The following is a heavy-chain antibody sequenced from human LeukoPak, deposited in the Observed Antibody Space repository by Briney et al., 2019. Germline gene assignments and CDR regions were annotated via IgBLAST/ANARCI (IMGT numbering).Heavy chain of an antibody. J-gene: IGHJ4*02. D-gene: IGHD3-22*01. CDR1: GYTYTSYA. CDR3: ARVYDSSGYSHLYYFDY. Sequence: GASVKVSCKASGYTYTSYAMHWVRQAPGQRLEWMGYINAGNGNTKYSQKFQGRVTMTRDTSTSTVYMELSSLRSEDTAVYYCARVYDSSGYSHLYYFDYWGQGTLVTVSS. CDR2: INAGNGNT. V-gene: IGHV1-3*01.